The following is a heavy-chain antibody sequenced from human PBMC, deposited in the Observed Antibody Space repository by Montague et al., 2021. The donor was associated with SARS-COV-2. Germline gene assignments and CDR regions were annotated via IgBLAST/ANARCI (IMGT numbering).Heavy chain of an antibody. CDR1: GGSFIGYY. Sequence: SETRSLTCAVYGGSFIGYYWSWIRQPPGKGLEWIGDINHSGSTNYNPSLKSRVSISVDTSKNQFSLKLRSVTAADTAVYYCARAIVDVTMIIVVMTGVEHYFDFWGQGTLVTVSS. CDR2: INHSGST. V-gene: IGHV4-34*01. CDR3: ARAIVDVTMIIVVMTGVEHYFDF. D-gene: IGHD3-22*01. J-gene: IGHJ4*02.